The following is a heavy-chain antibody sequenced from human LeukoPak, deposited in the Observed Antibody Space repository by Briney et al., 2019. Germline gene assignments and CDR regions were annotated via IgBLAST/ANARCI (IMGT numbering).Heavy chain of an antibody. CDR1: GFKFSDYV. J-gene: IGHJ4*02. CDR3: TKEVRGFSYGDN. Sequence: GASLRLSCAASGFKFSDYVMSWVRQAPGKGLEWVAGISGSGYGSWYADSVKGRLTISRDNSRNIVFLEIQSLKVEDTAVYYCTKEVRGFSYGDNWGQGTLVTVSS. CDR2: ISGSGYGS. D-gene: IGHD5-18*01. V-gene: IGHV3-23*01.